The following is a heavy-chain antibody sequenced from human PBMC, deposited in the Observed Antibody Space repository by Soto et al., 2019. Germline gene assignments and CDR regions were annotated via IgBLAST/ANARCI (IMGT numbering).Heavy chain of an antibody. CDR2: IFSNDEK. D-gene: IGHD3-16*01. J-gene: IGHJ4*02. Sequence: QVTLKESGPVLVKPTETLTLTCTVSGFSLSSPRMGVSWIRQPPGKALEWLAHIFSNDEKSYSTSLKSRLTIAQDTTKSQVVLTMTNMDPVDTATSYCARIGGVIIDLYYFDFWGQGTQVAFSS. CDR3: ARIGGVIIDLYYFDF. V-gene: IGHV2-26*01. CDR1: GFSLSSPRMG.